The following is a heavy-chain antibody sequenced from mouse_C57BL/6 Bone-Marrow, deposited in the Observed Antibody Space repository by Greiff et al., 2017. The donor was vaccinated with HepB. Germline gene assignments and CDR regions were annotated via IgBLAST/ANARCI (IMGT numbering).Heavy chain of an antibody. D-gene: IGHD1-1*01. CDR1: GFTFSSYG. Sequence: EVQLVESGGDLVKPGGSLKLSCAASGFTFSSYGMSWVRQTPDKRLEWVATISSGGSYTYYPDSVKGRFTISRDNAKNTLYLQMSSLKSEDTAMYYCARQGTTVVGQGFAYWGQGTLVTVSA. J-gene: IGHJ3*01. V-gene: IGHV5-6*01. CDR3: ARQGTTVVGQGFAY. CDR2: ISSGGSYT.